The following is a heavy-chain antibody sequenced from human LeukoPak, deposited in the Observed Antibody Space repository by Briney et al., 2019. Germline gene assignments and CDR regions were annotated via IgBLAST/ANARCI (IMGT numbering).Heavy chain of an antibody. J-gene: IGHJ4*02. V-gene: IGHV4-59*01. D-gene: IGHD6-19*01. CDR3: AMSSGWYLHFDY. CDR1: GGSISSYY. Sequence: SETLSLTCTVSGGSISSYYWNWIRQPPGKGLEWIGYIYYSGSTNYNPSLKSRVTISVDTSKNQFSLKLSSVTAADTAVYYCAMSSGWYLHFDYWGQGTLVTVSS. CDR2: IYYSGST.